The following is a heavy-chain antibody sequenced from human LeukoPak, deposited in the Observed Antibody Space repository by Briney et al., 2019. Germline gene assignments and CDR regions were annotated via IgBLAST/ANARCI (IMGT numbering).Heavy chain of an antibody. J-gene: IGHJ4*02. Sequence: PSETLSLTCAVSGGSVRSGGYYWTWIRQPPGKGLECIGHIHDTGNTYYNPSFRSRVTISVDRAKNQFSLNLTSVAATDTAVYYCARGRAAGDFDYWGLGSLVIASS. CDR3: ARGRAAGDFDY. D-gene: IGHD6-13*01. V-gene: IGHV4-30-2*01. CDR1: GGSVRSGGYY. CDR2: IHDTGNT.